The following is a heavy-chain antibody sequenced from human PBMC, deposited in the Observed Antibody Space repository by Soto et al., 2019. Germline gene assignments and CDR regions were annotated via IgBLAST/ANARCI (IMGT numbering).Heavy chain of an antibody. V-gene: IGHV1-3*01. CDR1: GYTFTSYA. Sequence: ASLKVSCKASGYTFTSYAMHWVRQAPGQRLEWMGWINAGNGNTKYSQKFQGRVTITRDTSASTAYMELSSLRSEDTAVCYCGGYRVVVVTAGFGYWGQGNLVTVYS. D-gene: IGHD2-21*02. CDR3: GGYRVVVVTAGFGY. CDR2: INAGNGNT. J-gene: IGHJ4*02.